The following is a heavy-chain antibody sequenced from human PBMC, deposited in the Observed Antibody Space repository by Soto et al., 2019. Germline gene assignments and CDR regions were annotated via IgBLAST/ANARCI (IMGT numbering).Heavy chain of an antibody. J-gene: IGHJ6*02. D-gene: IGHD6-13*01. V-gene: IGHV4-34*01. Sequence: SETLSLTWAVYGGSFIGYDWSWIREPPGKGLEWIGEINHSGSTNYNPSLKSRVTISVDTSKNQFSLKLSSVTAADTAVYYCARGLYKRIAAALYYGMDVWGQGTTVTVSS. CDR3: ARGLYKRIAAALYYGMDV. CDR1: GGSFIGYD. CDR2: INHSGST.